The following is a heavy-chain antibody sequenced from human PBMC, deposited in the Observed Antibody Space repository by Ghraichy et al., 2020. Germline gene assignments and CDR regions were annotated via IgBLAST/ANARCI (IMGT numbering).Heavy chain of an antibody. D-gene: IGHD3-3*01. CDR2: ISSSSSYI. CDR3: ARDRDSIFGDYYYYGMDV. Sequence: GGSLRLSCAASGFTFSSYSMNWVRQAPGKGLEWVSSISSSSSYIYYADSVKGRFTISRDNAKNSLYLQMNSLRAEDTAVYYCARDRDSIFGDYYYYGMDVWGQGTTVTVSS. J-gene: IGHJ6*02. V-gene: IGHV3-21*01. CDR1: GFTFSSYS.